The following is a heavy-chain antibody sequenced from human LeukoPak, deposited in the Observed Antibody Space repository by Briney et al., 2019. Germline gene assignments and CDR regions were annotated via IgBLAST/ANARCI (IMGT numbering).Heavy chain of an antibody. CDR1: GGSFSGYY. J-gene: IGHJ6*04. CDR3: ARRRIAAAEDV. D-gene: IGHD6-13*01. CDR2: INHSGST. V-gene: IGHV4-34*01. Sequence: SETLSLTCAVYGGSFSGYYWSWIRQPPGKGPEWIGEINHSGSTNYNPSLKSRVTISVDTSKNQFSLKLSSVTAADTAVYYCARRRIAAAEDVWGKGTTVTVSS.